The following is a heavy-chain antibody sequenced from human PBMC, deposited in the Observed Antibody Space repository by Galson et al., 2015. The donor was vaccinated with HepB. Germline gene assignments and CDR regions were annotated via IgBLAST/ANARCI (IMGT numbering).Heavy chain of an antibody. J-gene: IGHJ4*02. Sequence: SLRLSCAASGFTFSSYAMHWVRQAPGKGLEWVAVISYDGSNKYYADSVKGRFTISRDNSKNTLYLQMNSLRAEDTAVYYCATPAGEWLRIPGQAVDRYYFDYWGQGTLVTVSS. D-gene: IGHD3-16*01. CDR3: ATPAGEWLRIPGQAVDRYYFDY. V-gene: IGHV3-30-3*01. CDR2: ISYDGSNK. CDR1: GFTFSSYA.